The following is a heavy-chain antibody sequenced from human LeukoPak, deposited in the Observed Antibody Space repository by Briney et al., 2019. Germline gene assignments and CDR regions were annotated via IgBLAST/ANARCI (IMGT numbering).Heavy chain of an antibody. V-gene: IGHV3-7*01. CDR3: ATYSILNAREFRY. D-gene: IGHD4-11*01. CDR1: GFTFSLYW. CDR2: VQHIGGET. J-gene: IGHJ1*01. Sequence: PGGSLRLSCAASGFTFSLYWMARVRQAPGKGLEWVANVQHIGGETYYVDSVKGRFTISRDNAKNSVYLQMNSLGADDTAVYYCATYSILNAREFRYWGQGTLVTVTS.